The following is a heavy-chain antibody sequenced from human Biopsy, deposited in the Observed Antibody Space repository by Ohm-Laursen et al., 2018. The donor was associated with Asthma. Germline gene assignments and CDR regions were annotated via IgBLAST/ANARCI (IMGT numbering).Heavy chain of an antibody. V-gene: IGHV4-30-4*01. CDR2: GFYSGTT. D-gene: IGHD4-17*01. CDR1: RGYIRSYDHH. Sequence: TLSLTCTVSRGYIRSYDHHWAWIRQPPGKGLEWIGAGFYSGTTHYSPSLARRVSISVDTSMNQFSRTLRSVTAADTAVYFCARVASYGDIYFDIDVWGPGTTVSV. CDR3: ARVASYGDIYFDIDV. J-gene: IGHJ6*02.